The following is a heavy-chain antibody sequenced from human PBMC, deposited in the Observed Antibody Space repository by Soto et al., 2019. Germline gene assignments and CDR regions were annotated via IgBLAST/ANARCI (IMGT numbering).Heavy chain of an antibody. CDR2: ISYGGST. V-gene: IGHV4-31*03. J-gene: IGHJ4*02. Sequence: QVQLQESGPGLVKPSQTLSLTCTVSGGSINSGGYCWSWIRQHPGKGLDWTGCISYGGSTSYNPSLKSRVTISVDTSKNQCSLKLTSVTAADTAVYYCSRGILVWGQGALITVPS. D-gene: IGHD5-18*01. CDR1: GGSINSGGYC. CDR3: SRGILV.